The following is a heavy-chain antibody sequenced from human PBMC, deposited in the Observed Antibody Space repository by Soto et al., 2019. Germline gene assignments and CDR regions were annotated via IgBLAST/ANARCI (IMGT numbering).Heavy chain of an antibody. V-gene: IGHV1-69*06. J-gene: IGHJ3*01. Sequence: ASVKVSCKASGGTFSSYAISWVRQAPGQGLEWMGGIIPIFGTANYAQKFQGRVTITADKPTSTAYMELSSLRSEDTAVYYCAPEYKCNDAPHAFDLWGQGTMVTVSS. D-gene: IGHD1-20*01. CDR3: APEYKCNDAPHAFDL. CDR1: GGTFSSYA. CDR2: IIPIFGTA.